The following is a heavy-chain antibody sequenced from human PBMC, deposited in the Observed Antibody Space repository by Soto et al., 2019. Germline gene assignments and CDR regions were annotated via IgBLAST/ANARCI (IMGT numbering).Heavy chain of an antibody. D-gene: IGHD2-15*01. Sequence: GASVKVSCKASGYIFTAYSMHWVRQAPGQGLEWMVVVNPSGGSTNYAQKFQGRITMTRDTSTSTVYMDLSSLTSEDTAVYYCAREENCSDGICYSEYFQRWGQGTLVTVSS. CDR2: VNPSGGST. J-gene: IGHJ1*01. CDR3: AREENCSDGICYSEYFQR. V-gene: IGHV1-46*01. CDR1: GYIFTAYS.